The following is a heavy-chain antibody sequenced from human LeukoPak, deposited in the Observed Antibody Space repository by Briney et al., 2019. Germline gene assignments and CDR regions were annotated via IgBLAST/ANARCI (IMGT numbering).Heavy chain of an antibody. CDR3: ARGVVGYYMDV. Sequence: PSQTLPLTCTVSGGSISSGDYYWSWIRQPPGKGLEWIGYIYYSGSTYYNPSLKSRVTISVDTSKNQFSLKLSSVTAADTAVYYCARGVVGYYMDVWGKGTTVTVSS. J-gene: IGHJ6*03. V-gene: IGHV4-30-4*08. CDR2: IYYSGST. CDR1: GGSISSGDYY.